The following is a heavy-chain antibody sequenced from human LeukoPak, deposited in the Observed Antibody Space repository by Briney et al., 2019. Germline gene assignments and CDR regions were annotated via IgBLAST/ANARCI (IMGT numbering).Heavy chain of an antibody. D-gene: IGHD6-19*01. Sequence: SETLSLTCTVSGYSISSGYYWGWIRQPPGKGLEWIGSIYHSGSTYYNPSLKSRVTISVDTSKNQFSLKLSPVTAADTAVYYCARKTGSSGWWDYWGQGTLVTVSS. CDR1: GYSISSGYY. CDR2: IYHSGST. V-gene: IGHV4-38-2*02. J-gene: IGHJ4*02. CDR3: ARKTGSSGWWDY.